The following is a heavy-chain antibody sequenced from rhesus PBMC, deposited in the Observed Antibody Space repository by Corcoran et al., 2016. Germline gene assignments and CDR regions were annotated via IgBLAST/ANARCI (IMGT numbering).Heavy chain of an antibody. CDR3: ARDISTMAASALDV. CDR2: ICDRGST. Sequence: QVQLQESGPGLVKRSETLNLTCTVSGGSISRVYYYWTCVRKTPGKGLGWIGYICDRGSTTDHPSLKSRVTISRNTSKNKFSRRLTSVTAAVTAGYYCARDISTMAASALDVCGRGDLGTVSS. CDR1: GGSISRVYYY. D-gene: IGHD6-25*01. V-gene: IGHV4-122*02. J-gene: IGHJ5-2*02.